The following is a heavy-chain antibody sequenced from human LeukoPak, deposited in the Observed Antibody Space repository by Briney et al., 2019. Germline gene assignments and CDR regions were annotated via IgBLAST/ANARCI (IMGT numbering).Heavy chain of an antibody. CDR2: ISGSGGST. CDR1: GFTFSSYA. J-gene: IGHJ4*02. V-gene: IGHV3-23*01. D-gene: IGHD2-2*01. Sequence: PGGSLRLSCAASGFTFSSYAMSWVRQAPGKGLEWASGISGSGGSTYYADSVKGRFTISRDNSKNTLYLQMNSLRAEDTAIYYCAKEGGYCSSTSCYRRYYFDYWGQGTLVTVSS. CDR3: AKEGGYCSSTSCYRRYYFDY.